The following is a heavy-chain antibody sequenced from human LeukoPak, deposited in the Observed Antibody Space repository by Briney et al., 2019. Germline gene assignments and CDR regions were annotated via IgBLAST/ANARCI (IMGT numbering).Heavy chain of an antibody. V-gene: IGHV4-34*01. D-gene: IGHD2-2*01. CDR3: ARGRIVPAAMGGRWFDP. CDR2: INHSGST. J-gene: IGHJ5*02. Sequence: PSETLSLTCAVYGGSFSGYYWSWIRQPPGKGLEWIGEINHSGSTNYNPSLKSRVTISVDTSKNQFSLKLSSVTAADTAAYYCARGRIVPAAMGGRWFDPWGQGTLVTVSS. CDR1: GGSFSGYY.